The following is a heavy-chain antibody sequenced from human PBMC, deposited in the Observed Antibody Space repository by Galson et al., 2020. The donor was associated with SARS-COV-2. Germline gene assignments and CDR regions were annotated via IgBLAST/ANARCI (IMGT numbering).Heavy chain of an antibody. CDR1: GFTFSSYA. D-gene: IGHD5-12*01. V-gene: IGHV3-30*04. CDR2: ISYDGSNK. J-gene: IGHJ3*01. CDR3: AREGWLQGGGAFDV. Sequence: GESLKISCAASGFTFSSYAMHWVRQAPGQGLEWVAVISYDGSNKYYADSVKGRFTISRDNSKNTLYLQMNSLRAEDTAVYYCAREGWLQGGGAFDVWGQGTMVTVSS.